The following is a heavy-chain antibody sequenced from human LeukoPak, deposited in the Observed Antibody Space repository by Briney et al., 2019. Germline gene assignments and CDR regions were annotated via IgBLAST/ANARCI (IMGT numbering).Heavy chain of an antibody. J-gene: IGHJ6*02. CDR2: IYSGGST. Sequence: ETLSLTCAVYGGSFSGYYWSWVRQAPGKGLEWVSVIYSGGSTYYADSVKGRFTISRDNSKNTLYLQMNSLRAEDTAVYYCARGAYSYYYYGMDVWGQGTTVAVSS. CDR3: ARGAYSYYYYGMDV. CDR1: GGSFSGYY. V-gene: IGHV3-66*01. D-gene: IGHD2-21*01.